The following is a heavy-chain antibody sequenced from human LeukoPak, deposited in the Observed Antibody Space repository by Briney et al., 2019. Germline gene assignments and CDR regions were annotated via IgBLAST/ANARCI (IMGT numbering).Heavy chain of an antibody. CDR3: ARGEGCSSTRCYYYYYMDV. CDR1: GYTFTGYY. CDR2: INPNSGGT. V-gene: IGHV1-2*02. D-gene: IGHD2-2*01. J-gene: IGHJ6*03. Sequence: ASVKVSCKASGYTFTGYYMHWVRQAPGQGLEWMGWINPNSGGTNYAQKFQGRVTMTRDTSINTAYMELNRLRSDDTAEYYCARGEGCSSTRCYYYYYMDVWGKGTTVTVSS.